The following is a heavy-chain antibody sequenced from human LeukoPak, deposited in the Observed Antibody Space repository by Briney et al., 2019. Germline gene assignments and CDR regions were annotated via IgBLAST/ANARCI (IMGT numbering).Heavy chain of an antibody. CDR3: AREPHTYPGASDI. CDR1: GGSFSGYY. CDR2: INHSGST. D-gene: IGHD2-2*01. Sequence: PSETLSLTCAVYGGSFSGYYWSSIRRPPGKGLEWIGEINHSGSTNYNPSLKSRVTISVDTSKNQFSLKLSSVTAADTAVYYCAREPHTYPGASDIWGQGTMVTVSS. V-gene: IGHV4-34*01. J-gene: IGHJ3*02.